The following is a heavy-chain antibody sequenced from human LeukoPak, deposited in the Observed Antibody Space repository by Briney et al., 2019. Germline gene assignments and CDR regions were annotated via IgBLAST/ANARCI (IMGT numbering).Heavy chain of an antibody. D-gene: IGHD6-19*01. CDR3: ARHGIAVAGSFDY. V-gene: IGHV4-39*01. Sequence: SETLSLTCTVSGGSMSSSSYYWGWIRQPPGKGLEWIGSIYYSGSTYYNPSLKSRVTISVDTSKNQFSLKLSSVTAADTAVYYCARHGIAVAGSFDYWGQGTLVTVSS. CDR1: GGSMSSSSYY. CDR2: IYYSGST. J-gene: IGHJ4*02.